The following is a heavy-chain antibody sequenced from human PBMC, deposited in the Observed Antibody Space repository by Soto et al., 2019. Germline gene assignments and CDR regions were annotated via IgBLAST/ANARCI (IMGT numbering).Heavy chain of an antibody. J-gene: IGHJ4*02. CDR1: GGSISSGGYY. Sequence: SETLSLTCAVSGGSISSGGYYWSWIRQPPGKGLEWIGYIYHSGSTYYNPSLKSRVTISVDTSKNQFSLKLTSVTAADTAVYNCARDKITGLFDYWGQGTLVTVSS. CDR3: ARDKITGLFDY. CDR2: IYHSGST. V-gene: IGHV4-31*11. D-gene: IGHD2-8*02.